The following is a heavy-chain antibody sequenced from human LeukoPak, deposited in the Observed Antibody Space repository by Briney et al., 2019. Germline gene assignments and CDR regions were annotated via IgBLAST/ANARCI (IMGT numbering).Heavy chain of an antibody. D-gene: IGHD5-18*01. J-gene: IGHJ4*02. V-gene: IGHV4-30-4*01. CDR1: GGSISSGDYY. CDR2: IYHSGGT. CDR3: ASEGDTAMV. Sequence: SQTLSLTCTVSGGSISSGDYYWTWIRQPPGKGLEWIGYIYHSGGTYYNPSLKSRVTISVVTSKNQFSLKLTSVTAADTAVYYCASEGDTAMVWGQGTLVTVSS.